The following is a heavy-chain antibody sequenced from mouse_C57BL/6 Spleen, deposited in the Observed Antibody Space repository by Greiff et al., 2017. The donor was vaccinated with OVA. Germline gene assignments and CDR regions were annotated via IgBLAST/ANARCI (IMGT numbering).Heavy chain of an antibody. CDR3: VGITTVSYAMDY. Sequence: EVMLVESGGGLVQPKGSLKLSCAASGFSFNTYAMNWVRQAPGKGLEWVARIRSKSNNYATYYADSVKARFTISRDDSESMLYLQMNNLKTEDTAMYYCVGITTVSYAMDYWGQGTSVTVSS. CDR2: IRSKSNNYAT. J-gene: IGHJ4*01. V-gene: IGHV10-1*01. CDR1: GFSFNTYA. D-gene: IGHD1-1*01.